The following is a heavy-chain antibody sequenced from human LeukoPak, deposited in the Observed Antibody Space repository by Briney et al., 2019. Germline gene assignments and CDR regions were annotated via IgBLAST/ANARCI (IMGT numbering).Heavy chain of an antibody. CDR1: GYTFTGYY. V-gene: IGHV1-2*02. CDR2: INPNSGGT. D-gene: IGHD4-17*01. J-gene: IGHJ4*02. CDR3: ARGGVKTYGDYSLGPY. Sequence: ASVKVSCKASGYTFTGYYMHWVRQAPGQGLEWMGWINPNSGGTNYAQKFQGRVTMTRDTSISTAYMELSRLGSDDTAVYYCARGGVKTYGDYSLGPYWGQGTLVTVSS.